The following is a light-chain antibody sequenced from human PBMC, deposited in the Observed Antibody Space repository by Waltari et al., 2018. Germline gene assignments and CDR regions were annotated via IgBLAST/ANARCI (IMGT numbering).Light chain of an antibody. J-gene: IGKJ2*01. CDR1: QSISSW. Sequence: DIQMTQSPSTLSASVGDRVTITCRASQSISSWLAWYQQKPGKAPKLLIDKGSSLESGGPSRFSGSGSGTEFTLTISSLQPDDFATYYCQQYNSYSYTFGQGTKLEIK. V-gene: IGKV1-5*03. CDR3: QQYNSYSYT. CDR2: KGS.